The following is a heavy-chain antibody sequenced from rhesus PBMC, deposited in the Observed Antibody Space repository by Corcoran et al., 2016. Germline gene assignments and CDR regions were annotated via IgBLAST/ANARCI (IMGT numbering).Heavy chain of an antibody. CDR3: ARHGGYCSGDVCYTDNRFDV. D-gene: IGHD2-39*02. V-gene: IGHV4-160*01. CDR1: GGSISGYY. CDR2: IYGSGGNT. J-gene: IGHJ5-1*01. Sequence: QVQLQESGPGLVKPSETLSLTCAVSGGSISGYYWSWIRPPPGTGLGWIGRIYGSGGNTDYNPSLKSRVTISTDTSKNQFSLKLNSVTAADTAVYYCARHGGYCSGDVCYTDNRFDVWGPGVLVTVSS.